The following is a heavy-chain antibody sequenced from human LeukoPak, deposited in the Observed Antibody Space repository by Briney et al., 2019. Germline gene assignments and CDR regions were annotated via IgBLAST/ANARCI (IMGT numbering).Heavy chain of an antibody. CDR3: AADDYGDYGDAFDI. J-gene: IGHJ3*02. CDR2: ISVYNGNT. CDR1: GYTFTGYY. V-gene: IGHV1-18*04. D-gene: IGHD4-17*01. Sequence: GASVKVSCKASGYTFTGYYMHWVRQAPGQGLEWMGWISVYNGNTVYAQNLRDRVTMTTDTSTSTGYMELSSLRSEDTAVYYCAADDYGDYGDAFDIWGQGTMVTVSS.